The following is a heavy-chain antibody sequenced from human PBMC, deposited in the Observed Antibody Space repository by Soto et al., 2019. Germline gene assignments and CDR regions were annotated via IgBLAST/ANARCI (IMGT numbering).Heavy chain of an antibody. J-gene: IGHJ4*02. CDR3: AREWSTSGDFDY. CDR2: ISYGGSIK. CDR1: GFTFSSHS. V-gene: IGHV3-30-3*01. Sequence: QVQLVESGGVVVQPGRSLRLSCAASGFTFSSHSIQWVRQAPGKGLEWVAVISYGGSIKYYADSVKGRITISRDNSKNTAYLQMTSLRAEETAVFYCAREWSTSGDFDYWGQGTLVIVSS. D-gene: IGHD3-10*01.